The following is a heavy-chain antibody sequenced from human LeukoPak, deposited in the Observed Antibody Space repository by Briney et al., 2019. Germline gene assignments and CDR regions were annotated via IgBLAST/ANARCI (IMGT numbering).Heavy chain of an antibody. CDR1: GGSISSYY. V-gene: IGHV4-59*01. CDR2: IYYMGST. Sequence: SETLSLTCTVSGGSISSYYWSWIRQPPGKGLEWIEYIYYMGSTNYNPSLKSRVTLSVDTSKNQFTLKLSSVTAADTAVYYCARSPYMLTGQLLEYYFDYWGQGTLATVSS. D-gene: IGHD2-2*01. CDR3: ARSPYMLTGQLLEYYFDY. J-gene: IGHJ4*02.